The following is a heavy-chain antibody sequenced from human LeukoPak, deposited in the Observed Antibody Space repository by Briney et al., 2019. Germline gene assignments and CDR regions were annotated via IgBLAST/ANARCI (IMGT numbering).Heavy chain of an antibody. J-gene: IGHJ5*02. Sequence: GESLQISCKGSGYRFTSYWIGWVRQMPGKGLEWMGIIYPGDSDTRYSPSFQGQVTISADKSISTASLQWSSLKASDTAMYYCARMATTVHRLNWFDPWGQGTLVTVSS. D-gene: IGHD5-24*01. CDR1: GYRFTSYW. V-gene: IGHV5-51*01. CDR2: IYPGDSDT. CDR3: ARMATTVHRLNWFDP.